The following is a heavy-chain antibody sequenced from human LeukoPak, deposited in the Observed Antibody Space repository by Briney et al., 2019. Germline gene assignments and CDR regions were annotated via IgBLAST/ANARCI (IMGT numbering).Heavy chain of an antibody. CDR3: ARGYCSSTSCYMDV. CDR1: GYTFSSYA. V-gene: IGHV1-3*01. J-gene: IGHJ6*02. CDR2: IHAGNGNT. Sequence: ASVKVSCKASGYTFSSYAAHWVRQAPGQRLEWMGWIHAGNGNTKYSQKLQGRVNITGDTSASTAYMELSSLRSEDTAVYYCARGYCSSTSCYMDVWGQGTTVT. D-gene: IGHD2-2*01.